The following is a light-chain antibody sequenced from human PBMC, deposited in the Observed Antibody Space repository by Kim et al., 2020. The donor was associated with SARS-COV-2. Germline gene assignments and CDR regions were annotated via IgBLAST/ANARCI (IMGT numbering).Light chain of an antibody. V-gene: IGKV3-20*01. Sequence: SLSPGERATLSCSASQSVSSTYLAWYQQKPGQAPRLLIYGASSRATGIPDRFSGSGSGTDFTLTISRLEPEDFAVYYCQQYGWLSTFGQGTKLEI. CDR2: GAS. CDR1: QSVSSTY. J-gene: IGKJ2*01. CDR3: QQYGWLST.